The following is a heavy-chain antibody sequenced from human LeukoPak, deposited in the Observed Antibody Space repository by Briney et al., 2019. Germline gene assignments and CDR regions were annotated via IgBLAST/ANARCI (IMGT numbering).Heavy chain of an antibody. Sequence: GGSLRLSCAASGFTLSTYPMSWVRQTPGKGLEWVAATSSSDAGTYHADSVRGRFTISRDNSKNTLYLQMNSLRAEDAAVYFCAKAPVTSCRGAYCYPFDSWGQGTLVTVSS. CDR1: GFTLSTYP. CDR2: TSSSDAGT. CDR3: AKAPVTSCRGAYCYPFDS. V-gene: IGHV3-23*01. D-gene: IGHD2-21*01. J-gene: IGHJ4*02.